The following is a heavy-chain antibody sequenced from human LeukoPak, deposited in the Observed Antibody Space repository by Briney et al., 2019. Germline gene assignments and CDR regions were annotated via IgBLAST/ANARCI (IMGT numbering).Heavy chain of an antibody. V-gene: IGHV3-21*01. CDR2: ISSSSSYI. D-gene: IGHD5-18*01. Sequence: GGSLRLSCAASGFTFSSYSMNWVRQAPGKGLEWVSSISSSSSYIYYADSVKGRFTISRDNAKNSLYLQMNSLRAEDTAVYYCARAPPYSYGQYYFDYWGQGTLVTVSS. CDR1: GFTFSSYS. CDR3: ARAPPYSYGQYYFDY. J-gene: IGHJ4*02.